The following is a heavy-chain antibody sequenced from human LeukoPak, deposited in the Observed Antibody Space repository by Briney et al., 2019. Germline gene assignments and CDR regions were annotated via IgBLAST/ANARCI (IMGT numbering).Heavy chain of an antibody. CDR3: ARPQEEDGYNYNWAFDY. D-gene: IGHD5-24*01. CDR1: GGTFSSYA. Sequence: GASVKVSCKASGGTFSSYAISWVRQAPGQGLEWMGGIIPIFGTANYAQKFQGRVTITADTSTTTAYMELRSLRSDDTAVYYCARPQEEDGYNYNWAFDYWGQGTLVTVSS. V-gene: IGHV1-69*06. CDR2: IIPIFGTA. J-gene: IGHJ4*02.